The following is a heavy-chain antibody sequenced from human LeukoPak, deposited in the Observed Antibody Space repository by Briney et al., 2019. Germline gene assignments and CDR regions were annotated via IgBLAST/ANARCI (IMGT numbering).Heavy chain of an antibody. J-gene: IGHJ4*02. CDR2: ITGDSRNA. CDR3: AKDYGGGLPGIAHFDY. Sequence: HPGGSLRLSCAASGFTFSTYAMSWVRQSPGKGLEWVAGITGDSRNAFYADSVKGRFTISRDGPNNMVYLQMNSLRAEDTAFYYCAKDYGGGLPGIAHFDYWGQGTLVTVSS. V-gene: IGHV3-23*01. CDR1: GFTFSTYA. D-gene: IGHD1-1*01.